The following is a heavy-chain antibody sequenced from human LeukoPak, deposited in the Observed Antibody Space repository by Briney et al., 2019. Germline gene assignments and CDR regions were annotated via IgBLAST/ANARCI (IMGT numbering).Heavy chain of an antibody. CDR2: IYYSGST. CDR3: ALSSGWFDY. D-gene: IGHD6-19*01. CDR1: GGSISSYY. Sequence: SATLSLTCTVSGGSISSYYWSWIRQPPGKGLEWIGYIYYSGSTNYNPSLKSRVTISVDTSKNQFSLKLSSVTAADTAVYYCALSSGWFDYWGQGTLVTVSS. V-gene: IGHV4-59*01. J-gene: IGHJ4*02.